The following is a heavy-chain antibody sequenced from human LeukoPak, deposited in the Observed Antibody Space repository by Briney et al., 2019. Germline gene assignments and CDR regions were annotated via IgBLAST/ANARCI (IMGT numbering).Heavy chain of an antibody. J-gene: IGHJ4*02. Sequence: AETLSLTCGVYGGSFSPYCWRWIRQPPGKGLEWIGESNHSGSTNYNPSLKSRVTISVDTSKNQFSLRLSSVNAADTAVYYCARGGFYCGGDCYVDYWGQGTLVTVSS. V-gene: IGHV4-34*01. CDR3: ARGGFYCGGDCYVDY. CDR1: GGSFSPYC. D-gene: IGHD2-21*02. CDR2: SNHSGST.